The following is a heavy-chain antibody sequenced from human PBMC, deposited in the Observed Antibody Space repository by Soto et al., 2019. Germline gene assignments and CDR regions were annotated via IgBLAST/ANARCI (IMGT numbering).Heavy chain of an antibody. Sequence: ASVKVSCKASGYTFTGYYIHWVRQAPGQGLEWMGWINPNSGGTNYAQKFKGWVTMTRDTPISTAYMELSRLRSDDTAVYYCARDPGTGYSSGWAIYYFYYCGQGTLVTVSS. J-gene: IGHJ4*02. D-gene: IGHD6-19*01. CDR1: GYTFTGYY. CDR3: ARDPGTGYSSGWAIYYFYY. CDR2: INPNSGGT. V-gene: IGHV1-2*04.